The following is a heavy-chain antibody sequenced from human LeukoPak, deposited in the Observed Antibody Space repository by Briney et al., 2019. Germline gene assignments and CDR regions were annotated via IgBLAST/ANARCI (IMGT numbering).Heavy chain of an antibody. V-gene: IGHV3-30*04. CDR3: ARDPNIVVVPAARFYYYYGMDV. CDR2: ISYDGSNK. D-gene: IGHD2-2*01. J-gene: IGHJ6*04. Sequence: PGGSLRLSCAASGFTFSSYAMHWVRQAPGKGLERVAVISYDGSNKYYADSVKGRFTISRDNSKNTLYLQMNSLRAEDTAVYYCARDPNIVVVPAARFYYYYGMDVWGKGTTVTVSS. CDR1: GFTFSSYA.